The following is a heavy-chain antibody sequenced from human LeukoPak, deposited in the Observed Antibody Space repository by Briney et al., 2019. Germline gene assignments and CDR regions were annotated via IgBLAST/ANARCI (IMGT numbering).Heavy chain of an antibody. Sequence: GGSLRLSCAASGFTFSSYAMSWVRQAPGKGLEWVSAISGSGGSTYYADSVKGRFTISRDNSKNTLYLQMNSLRAEDTAVYYCAKPGVSSSDSSSWPDYYYYGMDVWGQGTTVTVSS. CDR3: AKPGVSSSDSSSWPDYYYYGMDV. J-gene: IGHJ6*02. CDR1: GFTFSSYA. CDR2: ISGSGGST. D-gene: IGHD6-13*01. V-gene: IGHV3-23*01.